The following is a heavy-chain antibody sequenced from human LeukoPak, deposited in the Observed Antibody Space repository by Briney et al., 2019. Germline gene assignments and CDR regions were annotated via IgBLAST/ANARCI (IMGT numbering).Heavy chain of an antibody. CDR3: VRDHDYYFGY. D-gene: IGHD3-16*01. CDR1: GFTLSSYN. Sequence: PGGSLRLSCAASGFTLSSYNMNWVRQAPGKGLEWISYITTSIDIISHADSVKGRFTISRDNAKNSLYLQMDSLRDEDTAVYYCVRDHDYYFGYWGQGILVTVSA. V-gene: IGHV3-48*02. J-gene: IGHJ4*02. CDR2: ITTSIDII.